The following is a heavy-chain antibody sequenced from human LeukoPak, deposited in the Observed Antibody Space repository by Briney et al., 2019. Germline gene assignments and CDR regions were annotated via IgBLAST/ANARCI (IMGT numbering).Heavy chain of an antibody. Sequence: GGSLRLSCAASGFTFSNYAMNWVRQSPGKGLEWVSGISGGGDRTYYVDSVKGRFTISRDQSKNTLYLQMNSLKVEDTAVYYCAKDPRYTSSWYWDAWGQGALVTVSS. V-gene: IGHV3-23*01. D-gene: IGHD6-13*01. J-gene: IGHJ4*02. CDR2: ISGGGDRT. CDR1: GFTFSNYA. CDR3: AKDPRYTSSWYWDA.